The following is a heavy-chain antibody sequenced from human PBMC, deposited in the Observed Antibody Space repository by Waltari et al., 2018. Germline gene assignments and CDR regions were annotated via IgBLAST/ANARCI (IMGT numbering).Heavy chain of an antibody. V-gene: IGHV4-34*01. D-gene: IGHD2-15*01. Sequence: QVQLQQWGAGLLKPSETLSLTCAVYGGSFSGYYWSWIRQPPGKGLEWIGEINHSGSTNYNPSLKSRVTISVVPSKNQFSRKLSSVTAADTAVYYCARGTGRVVVAATPYHWYFDLWCRGTLVTVSS. CDR2: INHSGST. J-gene: IGHJ2*01. CDR1: GGSFSGYY. CDR3: ARGTGRVVVAATPYHWYFDL.